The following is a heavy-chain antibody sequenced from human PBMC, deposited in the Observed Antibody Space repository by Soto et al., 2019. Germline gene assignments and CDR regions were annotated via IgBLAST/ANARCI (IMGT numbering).Heavy chain of an antibody. J-gene: IGHJ5*02. CDR3: ARERYSSGWYFNWFDP. D-gene: IGHD6-19*01. Sequence: QVQLQESGPGLVKPSQTLSLTCTVSGGSISSGGYYWSWIRQHPGKGLEWIGYIYYSGSTYYNPSLKSRVTTAVDTSKNQFSLKLSSVTAADTDVYYCARERYSSGWYFNWFDPWGQGTLVTVSS. CDR2: IYYSGST. V-gene: IGHV4-31*03. CDR1: GGSISSGGYY.